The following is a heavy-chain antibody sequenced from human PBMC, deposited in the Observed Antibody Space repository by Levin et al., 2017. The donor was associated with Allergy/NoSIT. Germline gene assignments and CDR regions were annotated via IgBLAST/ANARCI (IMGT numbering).Heavy chain of an antibody. D-gene: IGHD3-22*01. CDR2: IKSKTDGGTT. CDR1: GFTFSNAW. V-gene: IGHV3-15*01. CDR3: ATITMIVIL. Sequence: GESLKISCAASGFTFSNAWMTWVRQAPGKGLEWVGRIKSKTDGGTTDYAAPVKGRFTISRDDSKNTLYLQMNSLKTEDTAVYYCATITMIVILWGQGTMVTVSS. J-gene: IGHJ3*01.